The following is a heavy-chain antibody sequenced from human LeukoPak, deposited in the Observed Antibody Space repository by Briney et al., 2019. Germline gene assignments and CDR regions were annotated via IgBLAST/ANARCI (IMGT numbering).Heavy chain of an antibody. Sequence: GGSLRLSCTASGFTFGDYAMSWFRQAPGKGLEWVGFIRSKAYGGTTEYAASVKGRFTIPRDDSKSIAYLQMNSLKTEDTAVYYCTRDRGDPAPDYWGQGTLVTVSS. CDR2: IRSKAYGGTT. D-gene: IGHD3-10*01. CDR3: TRDRGDPAPDY. V-gene: IGHV3-49*03. CDR1: GFTFGDYA. J-gene: IGHJ4*02.